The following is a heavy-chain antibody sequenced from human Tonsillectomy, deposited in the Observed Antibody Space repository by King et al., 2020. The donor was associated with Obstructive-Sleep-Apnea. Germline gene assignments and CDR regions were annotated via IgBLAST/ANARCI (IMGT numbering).Heavy chain of an antibody. CDR3: AKDSMDYDSLTGPVDY. D-gene: IGHD3-9*01. Sequence: VQLVESGGGLVQPGGSLRLSCAGSGFTFRSYAMSWVRQAPGKGLEWVSGISGSGGSTYYAVSVKGRFTVSRDNSQNTLHLQMNSLRDEDTAVYYCAKDSMDYDSLTGPVDYWGQGILVTVSS. J-gene: IGHJ4*02. CDR1: GFTFRSYA. CDR2: ISGSGGST. V-gene: IGHV3-23*04.